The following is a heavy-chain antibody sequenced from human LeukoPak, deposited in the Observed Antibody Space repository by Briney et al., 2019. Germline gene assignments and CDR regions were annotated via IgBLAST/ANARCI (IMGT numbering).Heavy chain of an antibody. V-gene: IGHV3-7*01. CDR2: IKRDGSEK. J-gene: IGHJ4*02. Sequence: GGSLRLSCAASGFTFSSYWMTWVRQAPGKGLQWVAKIKRDGSEKYYVGSVKGRFTISRDSAKSSLYLQMNSLRAEDTAVYYCARDDEQWLVYDYWGQGTLVTVSS. CDR1: GFTFSSYW. D-gene: IGHD6-19*01. CDR3: ARDDEQWLVYDY.